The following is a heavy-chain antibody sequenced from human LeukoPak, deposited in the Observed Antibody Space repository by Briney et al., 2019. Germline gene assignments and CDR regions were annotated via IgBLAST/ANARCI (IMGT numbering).Heavy chain of an antibody. CDR2: IHYEENYK. V-gene: IGHV3-30*02. CDR1: GFTFNTHD. Sequence: GGSLRLSCVASGFTFNTHDMHWVRQAPGRGPEWVAFIHYEENYKYYADSVKGRFTLSRENSKKTLYLQMNSLRPEDAAVYYWGKDRRHAAASDSYSHDGFDIWGQGTMVSVSS. CDR3: GKDRRHAAASDSYSHDGFDI. J-gene: IGHJ3*02. D-gene: IGHD2-15*01.